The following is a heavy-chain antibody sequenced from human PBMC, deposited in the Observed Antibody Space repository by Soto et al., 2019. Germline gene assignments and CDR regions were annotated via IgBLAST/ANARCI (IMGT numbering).Heavy chain of an antibody. D-gene: IGHD3-22*01. CDR1: GGTFSSYA. V-gene: IGHV1-69*01. CDR2: IIPIFGTA. J-gene: IGHJ4*02. CDR3: ARLVDSYYYDSSGRTGYYPDGVDY. Sequence: QVQLVQSGAEVKKPGSSVKVSCKASGGTFSSYAISWVPQAPGQGLEWMGGIIPIFGTANYAQKFQGRVTITADESTSTAYMELSSLRSEDTAVYYCARLVDSYYYDSSGRTGYYPDGVDYWGQGTLVTVSS.